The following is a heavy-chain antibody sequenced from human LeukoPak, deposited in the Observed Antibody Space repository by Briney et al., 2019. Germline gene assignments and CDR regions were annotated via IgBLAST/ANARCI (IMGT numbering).Heavy chain of an antibody. CDR3: ASLGYCSSTSCANYYYYYMDV. V-gene: IGHV1-69*13. CDR2: IIPIFGTA. CDR1: GGTFSSYA. J-gene: IGHJ6*03. Sequence: SVKVSCKASGGTFSSYAISWVRQAPGQGLEWMGGIIPIFGTADYAQKFQGRVTITADESTSTAYMELSSLRSEDTAVYYCASLGYCSSTSCANYYYYYMDVWGKGTTVTVSS. D-gene: IGHD2-2*01.